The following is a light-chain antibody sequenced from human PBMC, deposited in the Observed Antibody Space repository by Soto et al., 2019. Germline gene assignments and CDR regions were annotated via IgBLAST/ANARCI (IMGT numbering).Light chain of an antibody. J-gene: IGKJ1*01. CDR1: QSISSW. Sequence: DIQMTQSPSTLSASVGDRVTITFRASQSISSWLAWYQQKPGKAPKLLIYAASSLQSGVPSRFSGSGSGTDFTLTISRLEPEDFAVYYCQQYGSSGTFGQGTKVDIK. CDR3: QQYGSSGT. CDR2: AAS. V-gene: IGKV1-5*01.